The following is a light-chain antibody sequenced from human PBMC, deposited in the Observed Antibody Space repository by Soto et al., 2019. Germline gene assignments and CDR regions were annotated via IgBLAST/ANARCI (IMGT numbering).Light chain of an antibody. J-gene: IGLJ3*02. V-gene: IGLV2-14*01. Sequence: QSALTQPASVSGSPGQSITISCTGTSSDIGAYNHVSWYQQYPGKAPTLMIYEVTNRPSGVSSRFSGSKSGNTASLTISGLQAEDEGDYYCSSYTTSDIWVFGGGTKGTVL. CDR2: EVT. CDR3: SSYTTSDIWV. CDR1: SSDIGAYNH.